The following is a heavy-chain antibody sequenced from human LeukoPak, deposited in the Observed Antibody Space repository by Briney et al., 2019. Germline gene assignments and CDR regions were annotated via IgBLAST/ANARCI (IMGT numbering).Heavy chain of an antibody. Sequence: ASVQVSCKASEYIRSDYYVHGIRQAPGQGLERMGWIDPNSGGSHHAPNFQGRATMTRDSAISTVYLDLRRLTSDDTAIYYCARSRRPFYYYGMHVWGLGTSVTVSS. CDR2: IDPNSGGS. CDR1: EYIRSDYY. V-gene: IGHV1-2*02. J-gene: IGHJ6*02. CDR3: ARSRRPFYYYGMHV.